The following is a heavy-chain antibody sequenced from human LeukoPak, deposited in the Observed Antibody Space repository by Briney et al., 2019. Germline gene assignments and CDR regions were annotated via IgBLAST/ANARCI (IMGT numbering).Heavy chain of an antibody. CDR3: ARENQFLDWSLDY. Sequence: ASVKVSCKTSGYTFNTHGISWVRPAPGQGLEGMGWISAYNGDTNYTQKLQGRLTMTIDTVTSTSYMELRGLRSDDTAIYYCARENQFLDWSLDYWGQGTLVTVSS. D-gene: IGHD2-21*01. J-gene: IGHJ4*02. V-gene: IGHV1-18*01. CDR1: GYTFNTHG. CDR2: ISAYNGDT.